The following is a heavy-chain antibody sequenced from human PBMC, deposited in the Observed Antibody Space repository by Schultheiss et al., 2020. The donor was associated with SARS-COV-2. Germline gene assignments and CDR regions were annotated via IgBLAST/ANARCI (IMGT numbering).Heavy chain of an antibody. J-gene: IGHJ1*01. CDR1: GFTFDDYA. Sequence: GGSLRLSCAASGFTFDDYAMHWVRQAPGKGLEWVSGISWNSGSIGYADSVKGRFTISRDNAKNSLYLQMNSLKAEDTAVYYCAISNGGHWGQGTLVTVSS. D-gene: IGHD3-10*01. CDR2: ISWNSGSI. V-gene: IGHV3-9*01. CDR3: AISNGGH.